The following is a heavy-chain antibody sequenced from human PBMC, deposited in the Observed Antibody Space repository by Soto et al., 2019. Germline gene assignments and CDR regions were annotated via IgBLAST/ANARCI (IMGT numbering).Heavy chain of an antibody. CDR2: LNQDGSEI. J-gene: IGHJ4*02. CDR1: EFSLSNNW. Sequence: EVQLVESGGGLVQPGGSLRLSCVASEFSLSNNWMSWVRQAPGKGLEWVANLNQDGSEINYVDSVKGRFAISRDNAKNSLLLQMNSLRAEDIAVYYCARDRGYSTFDCWGQGTLVTVSS. CDR3: ARDRGYSTFDC. D-gene: IGHD3-22*01. V-gene: IGHV3-7*01.